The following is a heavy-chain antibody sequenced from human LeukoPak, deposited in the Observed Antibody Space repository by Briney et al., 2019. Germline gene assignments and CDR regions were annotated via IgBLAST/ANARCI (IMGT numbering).Heavy chain of an antibody. V-gene: IGHV3-66*04. CDR2: IYGDGST. Sequence: RAGGSLRLSCAASGFTVNTNHMNWVRQVPGKGLERVSVIYGDGSTYYADSVKGKFTISRDTSKNTLFLQMNSLRAEDTAVYYCARRDTGNWYFDLWGRGTLVTVSS. CDR3: ARRDTGNWYFDL. CDR1: GFTVNTNH. J-gene: IGHJ2*01. D-gene: IGHD7-27*01.